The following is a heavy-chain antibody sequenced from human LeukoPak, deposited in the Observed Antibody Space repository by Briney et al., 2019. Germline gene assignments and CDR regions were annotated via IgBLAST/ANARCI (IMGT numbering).Heavy chain of an antibody. J-gene: IGHJ5*02. CDR2: ISGSGGST. CDR1: GSTFSSYA. V-gene: IGHV3-23*01. CDR3: AKTDSSSWYVSNWFDP. Sequence: GGSLRLSCAASGSTFSSYAMSWVRQAPGKGLEWVSAISGSGGSTYYADSVKGRFTISRDNSKNTLYLQMNSLRAEDTAVYYCAKTDSSSWYVSNWFDPWGQGTLVTVSS. D-gene: IGHD6-13*01.